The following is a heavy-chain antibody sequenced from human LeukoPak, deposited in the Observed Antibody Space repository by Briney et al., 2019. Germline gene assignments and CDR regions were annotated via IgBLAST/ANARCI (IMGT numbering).Heavy chain of an antibody. V-gene: IGHV4-31*03. CDR2: IYYSGST. CDR1: GGSISSGDYY. D-gene: IGHD5-18*01. J-gene: IGHJ4*02. CDR3: ARGVGWIQLWPYFDY. Sequence: SQTLSLTCTVSGGSISSGDYYWSWIRQHPGKGLEWIGYIYYSGSTYYNPSLKSRVTISVDMSENQFSLKLNPVTAADTAVYFCARGVGWIQLWPYFDYWGQGTLVAVSS.